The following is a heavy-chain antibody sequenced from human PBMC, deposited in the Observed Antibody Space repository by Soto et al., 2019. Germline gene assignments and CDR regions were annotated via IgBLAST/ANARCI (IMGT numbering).Heavy chain of an antibody. CDR2: IYHSGST. CDR3: ARVPNRYYDSSGYYY. Sequence: SETLSLTCAVSGGSISSSNWWSWVRQPPGKGLEWIGEIYHSGSTNYNPSLKSRVTISVDKSKNQFSLKLSSVTAADTAVYYCARVPNRYYDSSGYYYWGQGTLVTVSS. V-gene: IGHV4-4*02. CDR1: GGSISSSNW. D-gene: IGHD3-22*01. J-gene: IGHJ4*02.